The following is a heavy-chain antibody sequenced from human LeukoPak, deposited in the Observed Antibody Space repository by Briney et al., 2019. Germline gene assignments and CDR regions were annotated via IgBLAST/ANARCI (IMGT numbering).Heavy chain of an antibody. J-gene: IGHJ4*02. CDR3: ARGNVRGWPSPRKDFDY. CDR2: INPSGGST. CDR1: GYTFTGYY. Sequence: ASVKVSCKASGYTFTGYYIHWVRQAPGQGLEWMGIINPSGGSTSYAQKFQGRVTMTRDTSISTAYMELSRLRSDDTAVYYCARGNVRGWPSPRKDFDYWGQGTLVTVSS. D-gene: IGHD6-19*01. V-gene: IGHV1-46*01.